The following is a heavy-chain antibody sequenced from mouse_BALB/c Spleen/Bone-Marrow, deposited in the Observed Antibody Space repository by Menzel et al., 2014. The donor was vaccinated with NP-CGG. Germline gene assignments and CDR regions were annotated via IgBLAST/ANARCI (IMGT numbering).Heavy chain of an antibody. D-gene: IGHD1-2*01. CDR1: GFDFSRYW. CDR3: AKNYYYGYVAY. J-gene: IGHJ3*01. CDR2: INPDSNTI. Sequence: EVHLVESGGGLVQPGGSLKLPCAASGFDFSRYWMTWVRQAPGKGLEWIGEINPDSNTINYTPSLKDKFIISRDNAKNTLYLQMSKVRSEDTALYYCAKNYYYGYVAYWGQGTLVTVSA. V-gene: IGHV4-1*02.